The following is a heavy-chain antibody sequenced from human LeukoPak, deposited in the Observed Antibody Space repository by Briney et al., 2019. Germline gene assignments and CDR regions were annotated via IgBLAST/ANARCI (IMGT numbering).Heavy chain of an antibody. J-gene: IGHJ4*02. CDR3: AREVGTTENY. V-gene: IGHV3-7*01. CDR1: GGSISSNS. Sequence: PSETLSLTCTVSGGSISSNSHYWGWIRQSPGKGLEWVANIKQDGSEKYYVDSVKGRFTISRDNAKNSLYLQMNSLRAEDTAVYYCAREVGTTENYWGQGTLVTVSS. D-gene: IGHD4-17*01. CDR2: IKQDGSEK.